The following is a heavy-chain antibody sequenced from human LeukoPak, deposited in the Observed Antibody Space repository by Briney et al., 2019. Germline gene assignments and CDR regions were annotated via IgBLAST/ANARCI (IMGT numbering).Heavy chain of an antibody. V-gene: IGHV4-30-4*08. CDR2: NYYSGST. D-gene: IGHD3-22*01. Sequence: KASETLSLTCTVSSGSISSGDYYWSWIRQPPGKGLEWVGSNYYSGSTYYNPSLKGRVTISVDTSKNQFSLNLSSVTATDTAVYYCARGNYYDSSGYPPFSIWGQGARVTVSS. CDR3: ARGNYYDSSGYPPFSI. J-gene: IGHJ4*02. CDR1: SGSISSGDYY.